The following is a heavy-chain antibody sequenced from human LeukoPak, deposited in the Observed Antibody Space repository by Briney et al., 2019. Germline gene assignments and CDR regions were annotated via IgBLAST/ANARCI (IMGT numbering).Heavy chain of an antibody. J-gene: IGHJ4*02. CDR2: IRYDGTNK. CDR1: GFTFSSYG. V-gene: IGHV3-30*02. D-gene: IGHD4-17*01. Sequence: PGGSLRLSCAASGFTFSSYGMHWVRQAPGKGLEWVAFIRYDGTNKYYADSVKGRFNISRDISKNTLYLQMNSLKPEDTAMYYCAKGHGDYGLSQYWGQGTLVTVSS. CDR3: AKGHGDYGLSQY.